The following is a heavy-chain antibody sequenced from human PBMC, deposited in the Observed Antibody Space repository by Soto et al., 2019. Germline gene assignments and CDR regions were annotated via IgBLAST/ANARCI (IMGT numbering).Heavy chain of an antibody. Sequence: QVQLVQSGAEEKQPGASVKVSCKASGYTFTAYAMHWVRQAPGQRLEWMGWINAGNGNTRYSQKFQTRVTITSDTSASTAHMELSSLRFEDTAVYYCARSAISPFGGLIGPFDYWGQGNLVAVSS. V-gene: IGHV1-3*05. CDR3: ARSAISPFGGLIGPFDY. J-gene: IGHJ4*02. D-gene: IGHD3-16*02. CDR2: INAGNGNT. CDR1: GYTFTAYA.